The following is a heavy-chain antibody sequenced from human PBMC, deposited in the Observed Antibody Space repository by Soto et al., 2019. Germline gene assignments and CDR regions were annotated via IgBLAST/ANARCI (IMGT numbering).Heavy chain of an antibody. J-gene: IGHJ6*02. Sequence: QVQLVQSGAEVKKPGASVKVSCKASGYTFTSYGISWVRQAPGQGLEWMGWISAYNGNTNYAQKLQGRVTMTTDTSTSTAYMELRSLRSDDTAVYYCARDKTYYDFWSGSPNYYYYGMDVWGQGTTVTVSS. D-gene: IGHD3-3*01. CDR3: ARDKTYYDFWSGSPNYYYYGMDV. CDR2: ISAYNGNT. V-gene: IGHV1-18*01. CDR1: GYTFTSYG.